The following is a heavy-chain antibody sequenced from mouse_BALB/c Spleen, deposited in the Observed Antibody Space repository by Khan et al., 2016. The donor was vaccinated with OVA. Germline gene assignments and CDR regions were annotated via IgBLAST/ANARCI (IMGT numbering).Heavy chain of an antibody. D-gene: IGHD2-10*01. CDR3: ARNAYFGNYFDY. V-gene: IGHV1S81*02. Sequence: QVQLQQPGAELVKPGASVKLSCKASGYTFTNYWVHWVKQGPGQGLEWIGEIYPGDGRVNYNEKFKNKASLTVDRSSSTAYMQLSSLTSEDSAVYYCARNAYFGNYFDYGGQGTTLTVSS. CDR2: IYPGDGRV. CDR1: GYTFTNYW. J-gene: IGHJ2*01.